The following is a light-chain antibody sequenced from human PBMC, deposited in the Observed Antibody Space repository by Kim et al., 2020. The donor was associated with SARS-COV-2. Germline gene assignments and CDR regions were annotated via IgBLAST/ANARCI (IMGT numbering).Light chain of an antibody. CDR1: SSNIGADYG. CDR2: ANS. Sequence: QSVLTQQPSVSAAPGQRVTISCTGSSSNIGADYGVHWYQQLPGTAPKLLISANSNRPSGVPDRFSGSKSGTSASLAITGLQPEDEADYYCQSYDNSLSGVVFGGGTQLTVL. J-gene: IGLJ2*01. V-gene: IGLV1-40*01. CDR3: QSYDNSLSGVV.